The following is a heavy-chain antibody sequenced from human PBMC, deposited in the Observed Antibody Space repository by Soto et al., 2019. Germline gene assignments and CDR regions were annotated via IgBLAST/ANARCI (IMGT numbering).Heavy chain of an antibody. D-gene: IGHD6-13*01. Sequence: QVQLQESGPGLVKPSQTLSLTGPVSGGSISSGGYYWSGIGQPPGKGLEGIGYIYYSGSTYYNPSLKSLVTISVDTSKNQFSLKLSSVTAADTAVYYCARGRSSWPDKYNWFDPWGQGTLVTVSS. CDR2: IYYSGST. V-gene: IGHV4-31*01. CDR3: ARGRSSWPDKYNWFDP. J-gene: IGHJ5*02. CDR1: GGSISSGGYY.